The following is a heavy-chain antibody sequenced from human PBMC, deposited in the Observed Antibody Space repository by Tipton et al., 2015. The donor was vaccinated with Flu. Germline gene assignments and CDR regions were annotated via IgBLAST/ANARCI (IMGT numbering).Heavy chain of an antibody. J-gene: IGHJ4*02. CDR1: GFAFTSYW. CDR3: ARSFFDY. D-gene: IGHD2-15*01. V-gene: IGHV3-7*03. CDR2: IKQDGNEK. Sequence: GSLRLSCAASGFAFTSYWMSWVRQAPGKGLEWVANIKQDGNEKYYVDSVKGRFTISRDNAKNSLYLQMGSVRAEDTAVYYCARSFFDYWGQGTLVAVSS.